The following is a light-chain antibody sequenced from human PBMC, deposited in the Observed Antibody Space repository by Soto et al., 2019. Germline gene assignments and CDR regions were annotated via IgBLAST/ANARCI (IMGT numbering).Light chain of an antibody. CDR3: QQASSFSYT. CDR1: QDVSSW. V-gene: IGKV1-12*01. J-gene: IGKJ2*01. Sequence: DIQMTQSPSSVSASVGDRITITCRASQDVSSWLAWYQQKPGRAPKLLIYAASSLQSGVPSRFSGSGSGTEYTLTISSLQPEDSATYYCQQASSFSYTFGQGTKLEIK. CDR2: AAS.